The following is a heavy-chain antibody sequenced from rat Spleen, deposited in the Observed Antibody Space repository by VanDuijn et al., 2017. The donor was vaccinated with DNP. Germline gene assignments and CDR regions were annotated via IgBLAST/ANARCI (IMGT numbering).Heavy chain of an antibody. D-gene: IGHD1-10*01. V-gene: IGHV3-3*01. CDR2: TNSAGST. CDR3: ASLNNYNWFAY. J-gene: IGHJ3*01. Sequence: ETNSAGSTNYNPSLKSRISITRDTSKNQFFLQLNSVTTEDTATYYCASLNNYNWFAYWGQGTLVTVSS.